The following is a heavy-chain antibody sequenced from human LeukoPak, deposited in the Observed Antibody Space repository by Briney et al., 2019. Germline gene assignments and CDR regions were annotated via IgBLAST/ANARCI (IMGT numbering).Heavy chain of an antibody. V-gene: IGHV3-23*01. J-gene: IGHJ4*02. CDR3: AKGISTPDY. Sequence: GGSLRLSCAASGFTFSNYAMSWVRQAPGKGLEWVSGISGGGGSTYYANSVKGRFTISRDNSKNTLDLQMNSLRAGDTAIYYCAKGISTPDYWGQGTLVTVSS. D-gene: IGHD2-2*01. CDR1: GFTFSNYA. CDR2: ISGGGGST.